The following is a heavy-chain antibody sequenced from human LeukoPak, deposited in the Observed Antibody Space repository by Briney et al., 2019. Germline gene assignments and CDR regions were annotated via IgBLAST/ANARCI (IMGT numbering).Heavy chain of an antibody. D-gene: IGHD2-21*02. Sequence: GGSLKISCKGSGYSFTNYWIGWVRQMPGKGLEWMGIIYPGDSDTRYSPSFQGQVTISADKSISTASLQWSSLKASDTAMYYCARLHLTASLAAVYFDYWGQGTLVTVSS. J-gene: IGHJ4*02. CDR1: GYSFTNYW. V-gene: IGHV5-51*01. CDR2: IYPGDSDT. CDR3: ARLHLTASLAAVYFDY.